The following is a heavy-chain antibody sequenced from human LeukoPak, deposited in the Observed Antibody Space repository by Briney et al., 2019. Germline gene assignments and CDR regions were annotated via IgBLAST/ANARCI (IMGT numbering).Heavy chain of an antibody. Sequence: PGGSLRLSCAASGFTFSSYAMSWVRQAPGKGLEWVSAISGSGGSTYYATSVKGRFTISKANSKNTLYLQMNSLSAEDTAVYYCAKQGYYYDSSGYYFDYWGQGTLVTVSS. CDR1: GFTFSSYA. V-gene: IGHV3-23*01. CDR3: AKQGYYYDSSGYYFDY. J-gene: IGHJ4*02. D-gene: IGHD3-22*01. CDR2: ISGSGGST.